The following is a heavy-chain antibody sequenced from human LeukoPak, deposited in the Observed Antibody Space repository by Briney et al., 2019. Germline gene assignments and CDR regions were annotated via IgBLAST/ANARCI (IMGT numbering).Heavy chain of an antibody. CDR2: IFPTGST. V-gene: IGHV4-30-2*01. Sequence: SETLSLTCTVSGVSVSTVGYSWAWIRQAPQMGLEWIGYIFPTGSTSHNPSLKSRLTISLERSNNQFSLSLNSVSAADTAVYYCARMAGRTVDHWGQGTLVTVTS. J-gene: IGHJ4*02. CDR3: ARMAGRTVDH. CDR1: GVSVSTVGYS. D-gene: IGHD5-24*01.